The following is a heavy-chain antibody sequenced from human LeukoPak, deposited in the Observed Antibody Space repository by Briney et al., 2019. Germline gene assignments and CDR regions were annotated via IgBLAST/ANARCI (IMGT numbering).Heavy chain of an antibody. D-gene: IGHD3-10*01. CDR2: IYYSGST. CDR3: ARCGSGSYYPYGMDV. CDR1: GGSISSYY. Sequence: PSETLSLTFTVPGGSISSYYCSWIRQPPGKGLEWIGYIYYSGSTNYNPSLKSRVTISVDTSKNQFSLKLSSVTAADTAVYYCARCGSGSYYPYGMDVWGQGTTVTVSS. V-gene: IGHV4-59*08. J-gene: IGHJ6*02.